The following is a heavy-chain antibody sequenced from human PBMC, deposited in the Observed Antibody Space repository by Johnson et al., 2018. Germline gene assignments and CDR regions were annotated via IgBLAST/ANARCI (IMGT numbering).Heavy chain of an antibody. Sequence: VQLVESGGGLVKPGGSVRLSCAASGFTFSDYYMSWIRQAPGKGLEWVSYISSSGSTICYADPVQGRFTITRDNAKNSLYLQLNSLRAEDTAVYYCAGGYYCGSSGVPDDYSGMDVWGQGTTVTVSS. CDR3: AGGYYCGSSGVPDDYSGMDV. V-gene: IGHV3-11*01. J-gene: IGHJ6*02. CDR2: ISSSGSTI. D-gene: IGHD3-22*01. CDR1: GFTFSDYY.